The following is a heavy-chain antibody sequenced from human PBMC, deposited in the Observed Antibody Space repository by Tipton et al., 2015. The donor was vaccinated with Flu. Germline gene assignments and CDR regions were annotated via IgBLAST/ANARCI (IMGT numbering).Heavy chain of an antibody. D-gene: IGHD3-10*01. V-gene: IGHV4-59*01. J-gene: IGHJ3*02. CDR2: IYYNGST. Sequence: TLSLTCSVSGDSMRSYYWSWIRQPPGKGLEWIGTIYYNGSTDYNPSLSSRLTISVDMSKNQFSLKLTSVTAADTAVYYCARDQTYYYGLSDAFDIWGQGTMVTVSS. CDR1: GDSMRSYY. CDR3: ARDQTYYYGLSDAFDI.